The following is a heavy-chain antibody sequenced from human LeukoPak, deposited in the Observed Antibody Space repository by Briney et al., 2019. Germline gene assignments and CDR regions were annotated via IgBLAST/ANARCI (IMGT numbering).Heavy chain of an antibody. D-gene: IGHD6-13*01. CDR3: AGNLAAAGTGNIDY. CDR1: GGSFSGYY. CDR2: IYYSGST. J-gene: IGHJ4*02. Sequence: SETLSLTCAVYGGSFSGYYWSWIRQPPGKGLEWIGYIYYSGSTNYNPSLKSRVTISVDTSKNQFSLKLSSVTAADTAVYYCAGNLAAAGTGNIDYWGQGTLVTVSS. V-gene: IGHV4-59*01.